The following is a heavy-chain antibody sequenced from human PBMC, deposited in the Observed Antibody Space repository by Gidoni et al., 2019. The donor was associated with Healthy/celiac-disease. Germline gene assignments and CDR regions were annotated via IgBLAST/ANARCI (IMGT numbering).Heavy chain of an antibody. J-gene: IGHJ4*02. Sequence: QVQLVQSGAEVKKPGASVKVSCKASGYTFTGYYMHWVRQAPGQGLEWMGWINPNRGGTNYAQKFQGRVTMTRDTSISTAYMELSRLRSDDTAVYYCARESYSSSSGGFGYWGQGTLVTVSS. V-gene: IGHV1-2*02. D-gene: IGHD6-6*01. CDR1: GYTFTGYY. CDR3: ARESYSSSSGGFGY. CDR2: INPNRGGT.